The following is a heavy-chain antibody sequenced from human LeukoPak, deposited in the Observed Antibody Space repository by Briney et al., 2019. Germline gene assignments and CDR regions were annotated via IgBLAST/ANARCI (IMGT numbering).Heavy chain of an antibody. CDR2: IIPIFGTA. D-gene: IGHD6-19*01. CDR1: GGTFSSYA. CDR3: ARDRGIAVMDWFDP. J-gene: IGHJ5*02. V-gene: IGHV1-69*13. Sequence: GASVKVSCKASGGTFSSYAISWVRQAPGQGLEWMGGIIPIFGTANYARKFQGRVTITADESTSTAYMGLSSLRSEDTAVYYCARDRGIAVMDWFDPWGQGTLVTVSS.